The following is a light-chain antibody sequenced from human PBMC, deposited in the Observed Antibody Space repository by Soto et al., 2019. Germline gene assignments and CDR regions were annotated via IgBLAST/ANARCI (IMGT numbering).Light chain of an antibody. J-gene: IGKJ4*01. Sequence: EKVMTQSPATLSVSPGERATLSCRASQSVSSNLAWYQQNPGQAPRLLIYGASTRATGIPARFSGSGSGTEFTLTISSLQSEDFAVYYCQQYNSWPLTFGGGTKVEIK. CDR2: GAS. CDR3: QQYNSWPLT. V-gene: IGKV3-15*01. CDR1: QSVSSN.